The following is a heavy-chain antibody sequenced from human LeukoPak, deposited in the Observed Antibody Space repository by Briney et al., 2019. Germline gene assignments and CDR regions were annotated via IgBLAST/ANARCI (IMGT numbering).Heavy chain of an antibody. CDR3: AKDFLDYYDSSGYPLHAFDI. D-gene: IGHD3-22*01. V-gene: IGHV3-33*06. Sequence: GGSLRLSCAASGLTLSSFGIHWVRQAPGKGLEWVAHIWYDGSNIYYADSVKGRFTVSRDNSKNTVYLQMNSLRAEDTAVYYCAKDFLDYYDSSGYPLHAFDIWGQGTTVTVSS. CDR2: IWYDGSNI. CDR1: GLTLSSFG. J-gene: IGHJ3*02.